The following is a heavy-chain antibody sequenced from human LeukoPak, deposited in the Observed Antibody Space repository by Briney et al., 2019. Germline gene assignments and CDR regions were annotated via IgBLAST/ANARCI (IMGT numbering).Heavy chain of an antibody. CDR2: ISGSGAST. V-gene: IGHV3-23*01. J-gene: IGHJ4*02. Sequence: GGSLRLSCAASGFPLRRYAMSWVRQAPGKGLEWVSGISGSGASTYYADSVKGRFTISRDNAKNSLYLQMNSLRAEDTAVYYCAKDRRGGSSWFDYWGQGTLVTVSS. CDR3: AKDRRGGSSWFDY. CDR1: GFPLRRYA. D-gene: IGHD6-13*01.